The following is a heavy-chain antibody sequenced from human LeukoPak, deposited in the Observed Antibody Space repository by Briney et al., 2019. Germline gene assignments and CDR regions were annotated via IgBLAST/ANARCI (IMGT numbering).Heavy chain of an antibody. CDR1: GYTFTSYG. Sequence: ASVKVSCKASGYTFTSYGISWVRQAPGQGLEWMEWISAYNGNTNYAQKLQGRVTMTTDTSTSTAYMELRSLRSDDTAVYYCAATAMATNFDYWGQGTLVTVSS. CDR3: AATAMATNFDY. V-gene: IGHV1-18*01. D-gene: IGHD5-18*01. J-gene: IGHJ4*02. CDR2: ISAYNGNT.